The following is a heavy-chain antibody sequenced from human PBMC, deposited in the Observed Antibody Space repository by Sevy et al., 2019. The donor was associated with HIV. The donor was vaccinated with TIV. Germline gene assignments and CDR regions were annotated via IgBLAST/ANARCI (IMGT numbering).Heavy chain of an antibody. Sequence: GGSLRLSCAASGFNFSPYAMHWVCQGPGKGLEWVATVSSDGTTRSYVDSIKGRFSLSRDNSKNTLYLQMNNLTPEDTAVYYCAKEGYYYDSRSSDWFDPWGPGALVTVSS. J-gene: IGHJ5*02. D-gene: IGHD3-22*01. CDR3: AKEGYYYDSRSSDWFDP. V-gene: IGHV3-30*18. CDR2: VSSDGTTR. CDR1: GFNFSPYA.